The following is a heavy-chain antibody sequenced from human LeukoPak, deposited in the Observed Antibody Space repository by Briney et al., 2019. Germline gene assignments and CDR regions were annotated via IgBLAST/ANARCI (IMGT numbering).Heavy chain of an antibody. CDR2: MNPNSGNT. D-gene: IGHD2-2*02. J-gene: IGHJ5*02. V-gene: IGHV1-8*01. CDR1: GYTFTSYD. Sequence: GASVKVSCKASGYTFTSYDINWVRQATGQGLEWMGWMNPNSGNTGYAQKFQGRVTMTRDTSISTAYMELSRLRSDDTAVYYCARGEIVPAAILSWFDPWGQGTLVTVSS. CDR3: ARGEIVPAAILSWFDP.